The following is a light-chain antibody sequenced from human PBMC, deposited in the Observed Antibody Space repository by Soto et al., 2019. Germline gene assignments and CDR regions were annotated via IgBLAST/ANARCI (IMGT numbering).Light chain of an antibody. CDR2: GVS. Sequence: EIVLTQSPGTLSLSPGERATLSCGASQSVTSNYLAWYQQKPGQAPRLLIYGVSSRNTGIPDRVSGSGSGTDVTLTISSLEPEDFAVDDGQQYGISPRTFGQGTKVDIK. J-gene: IGKJ1*01. V-gene: IGKV3-20*01. CDR3: QQYGISPRT. CDR1: QSVTSNY.